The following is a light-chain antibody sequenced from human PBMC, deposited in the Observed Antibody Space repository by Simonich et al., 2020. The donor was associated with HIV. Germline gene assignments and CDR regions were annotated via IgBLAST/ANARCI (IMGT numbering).Light chain of an antibody. J-gene: IGLJ3*02. CDR1: SSDVGDYKY. CDR2: EVS. V-gene: IGLV2-8*01. CDR3: SSYAGSNVWV. Sequence: QSALTQPPSASGSPGQSVTISCTGTSSDVGDYKYVTWYQQHPGKAPKLMIYEVSKRPSGVPDRFSGTQSGNTASLAVAGLQAEDEADYYCSSYAGSNVWVFGGGTKLSVL.